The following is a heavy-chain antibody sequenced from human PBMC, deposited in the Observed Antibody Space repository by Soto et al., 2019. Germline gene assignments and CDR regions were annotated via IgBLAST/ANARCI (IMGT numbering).Heavy chain of an antibody. Sequence: EVQLVESGGGLVKPGGSLRLSCAASGFTFSDAWMNWVRQAPGKGLEWVGHVKTKADGGTTDYAAFVNGRFTISRDDSTNTLSLHMTNLNTEDTAMYYCTTLRPSWGQGTLVTVSS. CDR2: VKTKADGGTT. CDR1: GFTFSDAW. J-gene: IGHJ5*02. CDR3: TTLRPS. V-gene: IGHV3-15*07.